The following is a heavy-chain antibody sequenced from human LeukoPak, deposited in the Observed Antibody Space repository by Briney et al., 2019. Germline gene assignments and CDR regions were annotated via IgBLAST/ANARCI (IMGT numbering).Heavy chain of an antibody. J-gene: IGHJ4*02. Sequence: GGSLRLSCAASGFTFDDYAMHWVRQAPGKGLEWVSLISWDGGRTYYADSVKGRFTISRASSKKSLYLQMNTLRAEDTALYYRAKDKFDGSGSYYFDYWGQGALVTVSS. D-gene: IGHD3-10*01. V-gene: IGHV3-43D*03. CDR1: GFTFDDYA. CDR3: AKDKFDGSGSYYFDY. CDR2: ISWDGGRT.